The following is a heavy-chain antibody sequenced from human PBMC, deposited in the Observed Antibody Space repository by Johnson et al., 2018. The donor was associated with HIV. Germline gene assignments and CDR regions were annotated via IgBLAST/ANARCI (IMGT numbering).Heavy chain of an antibody. V-gene: IGHV3-66*01. Sequence: VQLVESGGGLVQPGGSLRLSCAASGFTVSSNYMSWVRQAPGKGLEWVSVIYSGGRPYYADSVKGRFPIPRDNSKNTLYLQLNSLRVEDTAIYYCARGYKWNDFSIWGQGTVVTVSS. CDR2: IYSGGRP. D-gene: IGHD1-1*01. CDR3: ARGYKWNDFSI. CDR1: GFTVSSNY. J-gene: IGHJ3*02.